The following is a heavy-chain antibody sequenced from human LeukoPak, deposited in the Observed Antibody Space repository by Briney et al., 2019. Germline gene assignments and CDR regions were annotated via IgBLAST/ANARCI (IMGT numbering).Heavy chain of an antibody. CDR1: GFTFDDYG. CDR2: IHWNGGST. Sequence: PGGSLRLSCAASGFTFDDYGMSWVRQAPGKGLEWVSSIHWNGGSTGYADSVKGRFTVSRDNAKDSLYLQLNSLRAEDTALYYCAREYYDSSGSYYYFDHWGQGTLVTVSS. V-gene: IGHV3-20*04. CDR3: AREYYDSSGSYYYFDH. J-gene: IGHJ4*02. D-gene: IGHD3-22*01.